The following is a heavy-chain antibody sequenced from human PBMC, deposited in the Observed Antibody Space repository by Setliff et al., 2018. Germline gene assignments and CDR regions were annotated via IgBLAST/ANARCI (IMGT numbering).Heavy chain of an antibody. CDR2: ISGSGGST. CDR1: GFTFSSYA. J-gene: IGHJ4*02. D-gene: IGHD1-1*01. V-gene: IGHV3-23*01. CDR3: ARTTGYRLEGDFDY. Sequence: PGGSLRLSCAASGFTFSSYAITWVRQAPGKGLEWVSMISGSGGSTYYADSVKGRFTISRDNAKNSLYLQMTSLRAEDTAIYYCARTTGYRLEGDFDYWGQGTLVTVSS.